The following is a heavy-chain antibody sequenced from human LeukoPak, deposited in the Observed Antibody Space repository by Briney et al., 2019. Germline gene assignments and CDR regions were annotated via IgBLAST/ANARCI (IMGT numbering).Heavy chain of an antibody. D-gene: IGHD5-18*01. V-gene: IGHV3-30-3*01. Sequence: PGRSLRLSCAASGFTFSSYAMHWVRQTPGKGLEWVAVISYDGSNKYYADSVKGRFTISRDNSKNTLYLQMNSLRTEDTAVYYCARVMSGYSNPSGMDVWGQGTSVTVSS. CDR1: GFTFSSYA. CDR3: ARVMSGYSNPSGMDV. J-gene: IGHJ6*02. CDR2: ISYDGSNK.